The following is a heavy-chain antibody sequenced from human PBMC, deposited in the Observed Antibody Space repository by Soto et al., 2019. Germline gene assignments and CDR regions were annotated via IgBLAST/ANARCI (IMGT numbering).Heavy chain of an antibody. CDR3: ARDHLDVVVAATSYPDAFDI. J-gene: IGHJ3*02. CDR2: ISSSSSTI. V-gene: IGHV3-48*01. CDR1: GFTFSSYS. Sequence: GGSLRLSCAASGFTFSSYSMNWVRQAPGKGLEWVSYISSSSSTIYYADSVKGRFTISRDNAKNSLHLQMNSLRAEDTAVYYCARDHLDVVVAATSYPDAFDIWGQGTMVTVSS. D-gene: IGHD2-15*01.